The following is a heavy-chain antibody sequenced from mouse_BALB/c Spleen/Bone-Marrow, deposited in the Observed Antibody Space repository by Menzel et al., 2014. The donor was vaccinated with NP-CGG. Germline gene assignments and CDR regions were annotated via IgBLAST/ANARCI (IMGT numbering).Heavy chain of an antibody. J-gene: IGHJ2*01. Sequence: VKLQESGPELMKPGASVKISCKASGYAFSSSWMNWMKRRPGQGLEWIGRIYPGDGDTNYNGKFKGKATLTADKSSSTAYMQLSSLTSVDSAVYFCARWGITSYYFDYWGQGTTLTVSS. CDR1: GYAFSSSW. CDR3: ARWGITSYYFDY. D-gene: IGHD2-4*01. V-gene: IGHV1-82*01. CDR2: IYPGDGDT.